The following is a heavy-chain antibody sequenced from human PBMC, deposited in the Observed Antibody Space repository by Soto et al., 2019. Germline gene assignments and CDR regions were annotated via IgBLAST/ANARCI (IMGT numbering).Heavy chain of an antibody. CDR2: IYYSGST. D-gene: IGHD3-22*01. J-gene: IGHJ4*02. Sequence: SETLSLTCTVSGGSISSGDYYWSWIRQPPGKGLEWIGYIYYSGSTYYNPSLKSRVTISVDTSKNQFSLKLSSVTAADTAVYYCARDRGTRYYDSSGPFDYWGQGTLVTVSS. CDR1: GGSISSGDYY. V-gene: IGHV4-30-4*01. CDR3: ARDRGTRYYDSSGPFDY.